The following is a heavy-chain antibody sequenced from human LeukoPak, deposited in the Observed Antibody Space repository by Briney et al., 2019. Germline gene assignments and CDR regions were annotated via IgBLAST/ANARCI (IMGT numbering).Heavy chain of an antibody. Sequence: ASVKVSCKASGYTFTGYYMHWVRQAPGQGLEWMGWINPNSGGTNYAQKFQGRVTMTRDTSISTAYMELSRLRSDDTAVYYCARDRQPGATPVYYFDYWGQGTLVTVSS. D-gene: IGHD1-26*01. V-gene: IGHV1-2*02. CDR2: INPNSGGT. J-gene: IGHJ4*02. CDR1: GYTFTGYY. CDR3: ARDRQPGATPVYYFDY.